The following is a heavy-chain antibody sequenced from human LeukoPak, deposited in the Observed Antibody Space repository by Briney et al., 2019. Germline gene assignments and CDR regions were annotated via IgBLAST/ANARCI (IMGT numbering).Heavy chain of an antibody. V-gene: IGHV3-21*04. CDR3: AKSPQGWAFDF. Sequence: GGSLRLSCAASGFTFSSYSMNWVRQAPGKGLEWVSSISSSSSYIYYADSVKGRFTISRDNSKNTLYMQMNSLRAEDTAVYFCAKSPQGWAFDFWGQGTMVTVSS. CDR2: ISSSSSYI. CDR1: GFTFSSYS. J-gene: IGHJ3*01.